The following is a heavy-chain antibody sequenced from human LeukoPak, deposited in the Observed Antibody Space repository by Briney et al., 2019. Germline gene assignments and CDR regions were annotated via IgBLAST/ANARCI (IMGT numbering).Heavy chain of an antibody. CDR3: AREYNWNYDY. J-gene: IGHJ4*02. CDR1: NYTFTSYG. D-gene: IGHD1-7*01. V-gene: IGHV1-18*01. CDR2: ISTYNGNT. Sequence: ASVKVSCKASNYTFTSYGIGWVRQAPGQGLEWMGWISTYNGNTNYAKKLQGRVTMSTDTSTSTAYLELRSLKSDDTAVYYCAREYNWNYDYWGQGTLVTVSS.